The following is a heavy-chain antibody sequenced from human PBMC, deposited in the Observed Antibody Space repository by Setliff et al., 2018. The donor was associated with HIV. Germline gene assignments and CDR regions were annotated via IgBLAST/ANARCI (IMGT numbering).Heavy chain of an antibody. CDR3: ATDPKGDGWAYFDS. CDR1: GASMTSHY. Sequence: PSETLSLTCSVAGASMTSHYLTWIRQPRGMGLEWIGNIYGSGTTKYNPSLRSRVTISVDKSKNQLSLSLDSVTAADTAVYYCATDPKGDGWAYFDSWGQGTLVTVS. J-gene: IGHJ4*02. CDR2: IYGSGTT. V-gene: IGHV4-59*11. D-gene: IGHD6-19*01.